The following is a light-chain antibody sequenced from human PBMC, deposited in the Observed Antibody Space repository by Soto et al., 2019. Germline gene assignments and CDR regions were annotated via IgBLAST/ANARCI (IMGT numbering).Light chain of an antibody. CDR3: AAWDDNFSTYV. CDR1: SSTVGSNH. V-gene: IGLV1-47*01. CDR2: KNN. J-gene: IGLJ1*01. Sequence: QSVLTQPPSASGTPGQRVTISCSGYSSTVGSNHVYWYQKFPGMAPKLLISKNNQRPSGVPDRFSGSKSGTSASLAISGLRSEDAADYYRAAWDDNFSTYVFGSGTKVTV.